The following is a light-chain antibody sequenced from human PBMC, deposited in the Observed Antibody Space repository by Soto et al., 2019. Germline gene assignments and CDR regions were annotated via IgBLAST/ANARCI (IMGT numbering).Light chain of an antibody. CDR3: QRYVRSLPIT. V-gene: IGKV3-20*01. CDR2: GAS. J-gene: IGKJ5*01. CDR1: QSVSSNY. Sequence: EIVLTQSPGTLSLSPGERATLSCRASQSVSSNYLAWYQQKPGQAPRLLIYGASSRATGIPHRFSGSGSGTDFTLTISRLEPEDFAPYYCQRYVRSLPITFGQGTRLEIK.